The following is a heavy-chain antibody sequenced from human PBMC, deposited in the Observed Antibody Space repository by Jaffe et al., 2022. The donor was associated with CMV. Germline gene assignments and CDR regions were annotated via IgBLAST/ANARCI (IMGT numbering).Heavy chain of an antibody. J-gene: IGHJ6*02. Sequence: QLQLQESGPGLVKPSETLSLTCTVSGGSISSSSYYWGWIRQPPGKGLEWIGSIYYSGSTYYNPSLKSRVTISVDTSKNQFSLKLSSVTAADTAVYYCARQAVVPAARKGTYYYYGMDVWGQGTTVTVSS. CDR3: ARQAVVPAARKGTYYYYGMDV. V-gene: IGHV4-39*01. CDR1: GGSISSSSYY. D-gene: IGHD2-2*01. CDR2: IYYSGST.